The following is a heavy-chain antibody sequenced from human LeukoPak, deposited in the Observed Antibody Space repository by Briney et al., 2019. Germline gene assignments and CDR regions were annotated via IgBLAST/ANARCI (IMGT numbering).Heavy chain of an antibody. J-gene: IGHJ4*02. Sequence: GGSLRLSCAAPGFTFSSYKLTWVRQAPGKGLEGVSCISSSGSTIYYADSVKGRFTISRDNAKNSLYLQMNSLRAEDTAVYYCARVGGNWSPDYWGQGTLVTVSS. CDR1: GFTFSSYK. CDR2: ISSSGSTI. CDR3: ARVGGNWSPDY. V-gene: IGHV3-48*03.